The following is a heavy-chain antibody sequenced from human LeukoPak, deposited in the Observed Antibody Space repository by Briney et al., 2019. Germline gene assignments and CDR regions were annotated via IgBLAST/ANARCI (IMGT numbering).Heavy chain of an antibody. D-gene: IGHD3-9*01. CDR2: IWYDGTNK. CDR3: AKGKVSPLRYFDWLSPDY. J-gene: IGHJ4*02. V-gene: IGHV3-30*02. Sequence: GGSLRLSCAASGFTFSSYGIHWVRQAPGKGLEWVAVIWYDGTNKYYADSVKGRFTISRDNSKNTLYLQMNSLRTEDTAVYYCAKGKVSPLRYFDWLSPDYWGQGTLVTVSS. CDR1: GFTFSSYG.